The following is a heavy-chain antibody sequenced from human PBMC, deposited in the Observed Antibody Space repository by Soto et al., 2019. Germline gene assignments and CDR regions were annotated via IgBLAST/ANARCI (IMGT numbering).Heavy chain of an antibody. Sequence: ASVKVSCKASGYTFTGYYMHWVRQAPGQGLEWMGWINPNSGGTNYAQKFRGWVTMTRDTSISTAYMELSSLRPEDTAVYYCARDYTPYYYGSGPAPFDYWGQGTLVTVPS. V-gene: IGHV1-2*04. CDR3: ARDYTPYYYGSGPAPFDY. CDR2: INPNSGGT. CDR1: GYTFTGYY. D-gene: IGHD3-10*01. J-gene: IGHJ4*02.